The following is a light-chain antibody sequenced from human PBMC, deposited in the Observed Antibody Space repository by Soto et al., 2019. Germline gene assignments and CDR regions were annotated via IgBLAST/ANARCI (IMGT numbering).Light chain of an antibody. Sequence: DIQMTQSPSSLSASIGDRVTITCRASQSISSHLNWYQQKPGKTPELLIYEASSLQSGVPSRFSGSGSGTDFPLTISTLQSADFATYYCQHSHSAPYSFGQGTKLEIK. CDR3: QHSHSAPYS. CDR1: QSISSH. CDR2: EAS. V-gene: IGKV1-39*01. J-gene: IGKJ2*03.